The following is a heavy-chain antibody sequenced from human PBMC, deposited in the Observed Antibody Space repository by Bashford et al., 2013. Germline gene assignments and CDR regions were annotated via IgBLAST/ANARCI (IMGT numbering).Heavy chain of an antibody. D-gene: IGHD2-2*01. CDR1: GGTFSSYA. V-gene: IGHV1-69*05. CDR2: QI. CDR3: VRGCSSSISCFILVH. Sequence: VASVKVSCKASGGTFSSYAISWVRQAPGQGQIEYSQKFQGRVTLIRDASASTDYMELGSLTPEDTAVYYCVRGCSSSISCFILVHWGQGTLVTVSS. J-gene: IGHJ5*02.